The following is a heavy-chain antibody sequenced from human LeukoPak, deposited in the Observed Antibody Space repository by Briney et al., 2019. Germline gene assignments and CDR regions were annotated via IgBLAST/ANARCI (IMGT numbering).Heavy chain of an antibody. CDR3: ARVGYSSGWYFDY. J-gene: IGHJ4*02. D-gene: IGHD6-19*01. CDR2: ISSTSSYI. Sequence: PGGSLRLSCAASGFTFDDYGMSWVRQAPGKGLEWVSSISSTSSYIYYADSVKGRFTISRDNAQKSLYLQMNSLRAEDTAVYYCARVGYSSGWYFDYWGQGTLVTVSS. CDR1: GFTFDDYG. V-gene: IGHV3-21*01.